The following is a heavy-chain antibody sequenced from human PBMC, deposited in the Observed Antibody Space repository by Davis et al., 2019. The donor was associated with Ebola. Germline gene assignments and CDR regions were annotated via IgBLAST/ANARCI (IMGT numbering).Heavy chain of an antibody. D-gene: IGHD5-12*01. J-gene: IGHJ6*02. V-gene: IGHV4-39*07. CDR2: IYYSGST. CDR3: ARLGYSGYDPYYYYYYGMDV. Sequence: GSLRLSCTVSGGSISSSSYYWGWIRQPPGKGLEWIGSIYYSGSTYYNPSLKSRVTISVDTSKNQFSLKLSSVTAADTAVYYCARLGYSGYDPYYYYYYGMDVWGQGTTVTVSS. CDR1: GGSISSSSYY.